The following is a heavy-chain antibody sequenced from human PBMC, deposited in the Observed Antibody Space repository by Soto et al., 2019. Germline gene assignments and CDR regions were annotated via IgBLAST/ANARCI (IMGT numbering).Heavy chain of an antibody. CDR2: IKSKTDGGTT. CDR3: TTDSLGYCTNGVCYGRYYYGMDV. J-gene: IGHJ6*02. V-gene: IGHV3-15*07. Sequence: GGSLRLSCAASGFTFSNAWMNWVRQAPGKGLEWVGRIKSKTDGGTTDYAAPVKGRFTISRGDSKNTLYLQMNSLKTEDTAVYYCTTDSLGYCTNGVCYGRYYYGMDVWGQGTTVTVSS. D-gene: IGHD2-8*01. CDR1: GFTFSNAW.